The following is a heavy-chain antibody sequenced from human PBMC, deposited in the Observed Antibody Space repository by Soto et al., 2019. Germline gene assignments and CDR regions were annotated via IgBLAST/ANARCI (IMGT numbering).Heavy chain of an antibody. CDR3: ARSVANSGYESWFDP. J-gene: IGHJ5*02. V-gene: IGHV4-30-4*01. D-gene: IGHD5-12*01. CDR2: IYYSGST. CDR1: GGSISSGDYY. Sequence: PSETLSLTCTVSGGSISSGDYYWSWIRQPPGKGLEWIGYIYYSGSTYYNPSLKSRVTISVDTSKNQFSLSLSSVTAADTAVYYCARSVANSGYESWFDPWGQGTLVTVSS.